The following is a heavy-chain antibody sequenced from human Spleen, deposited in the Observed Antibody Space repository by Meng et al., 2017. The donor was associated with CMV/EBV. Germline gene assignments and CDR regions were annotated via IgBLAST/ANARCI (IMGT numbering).Heavy chain of an antibody. Sequence: SSSMNWVRQAPGKGLEWVSSISNSGGTIFYADSVKGRFTISRDNAQNSLYLQLNSLRAEDTAVYYCARWDSRLTISGVRPLDAFDIWGQGTVVTVSS. V-gene: IGHV3-21*01. CDR1: SSS. CDR2: ISNSGGTI. CDR3: ARWDSRLTISGVRPLDAFDI. J-gene: IGHJ3*02. D-gene: IGHD3-3*01.